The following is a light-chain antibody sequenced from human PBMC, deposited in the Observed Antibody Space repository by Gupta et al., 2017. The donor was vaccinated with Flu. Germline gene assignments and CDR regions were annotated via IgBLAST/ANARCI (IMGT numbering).Light chain of an antibody. V-gene: IGLV2-11*01. CDR1: SSDVGGYNY. J-gene: IGLJ3*02. CDR2: DVR. Sequence: QSALPQPRPVSGSPGQSVTISCTGTSSDVGGYNYLCWYQQHPGKAPRLIIYDVRRRPSGGPNRFSGSKSGSTASLTISGRQEEEEADYYGCSYAGSDTLMFGGGTKLTVL. CDR3: CSYAGSDTLM.